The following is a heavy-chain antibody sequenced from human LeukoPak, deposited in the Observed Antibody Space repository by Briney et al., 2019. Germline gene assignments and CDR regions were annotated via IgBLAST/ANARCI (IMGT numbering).Heavy chain of an antibody. D-gene: IGHD2-2*01. CDR1: GFTFSSYG. V-gene: IGHV3-30*02. J-gene: IGHJ5*02. CDR2: IRYNGSNK. Sequence: GGSLRLSCAASGFTFSSYGMHWVRQAPGKGLEWVAFIRYNGSNKYYADSVKGRFTISRDNSKNTLYLQMNSLRAEDTAVYYCAKRPSVGGYCSSTSCYGNWFDPWAGEPWSPSPQ. CDR3: AKRPSVGGYCSSTSCYGNWFDP.